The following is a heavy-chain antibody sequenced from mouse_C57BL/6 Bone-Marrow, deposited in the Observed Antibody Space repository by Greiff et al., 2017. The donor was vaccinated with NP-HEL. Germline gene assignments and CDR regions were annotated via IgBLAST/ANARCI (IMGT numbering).Heavy chain of an antibody. J-gene: IGHJ4*01. Sequence: EVMLVESGGGLVKPGGSLKLSCAASGFTFSDYGMHWVRQAPEKGLEWVAYISSGSSTIYYADTVKGRFTISRDNAKNTLFLQMTSLRAEDTAMYYCERRGWFSGAMDYWGQGTSVTVSS. D-gene: IGHD3-3*01. V-gene: IGHV5-17*01. CDR2: ISSGSSTI. CDR3: ERRGWFSGAMDY. CDR1: GFTFSDYG.